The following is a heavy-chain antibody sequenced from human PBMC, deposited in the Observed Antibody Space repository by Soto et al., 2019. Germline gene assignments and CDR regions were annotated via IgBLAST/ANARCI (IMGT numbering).Heavy chain of an antibody. V-gene: IGHV4-4*02. Sequence: QVQLQESGPGLVKPSGTLSLTCAVSSGSISSAHWWNWVRQPPGKGMEWIGEIYHSGGTNYNPSLRSRVTVSVYKSMNQFSLKLTSVTAADTAVYYCATNSYYSLGVWGQGTTVTVSS. J-gene: IGHJ6*02. CDR3: ATNSYYSLGV. CDR1: SGSISSAHW. CDR2: IYHSGGT.